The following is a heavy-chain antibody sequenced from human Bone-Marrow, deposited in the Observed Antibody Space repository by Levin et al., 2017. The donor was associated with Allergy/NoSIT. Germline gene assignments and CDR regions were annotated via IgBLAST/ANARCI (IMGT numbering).Heavy chain of an antibody. J-gene: IGHJ6*02. V-gene: IGHV2-70*04. CDR3: ARNRGNGMDV. CDR2: IDWDDEK. Sequence: SGPTLVKPTQTLTLTCTLSGFSLSTPEVRVSWIRQPPGKALEWLARIDWDDEKFYSPSLKPRLTISKDTSKNQVVLSMTNMDSVDTATYYCARNRGNGMDVWGQGTTVTVSS. D-gene: IGHD1-14*01. CDR1: GFSLSTPEVR.